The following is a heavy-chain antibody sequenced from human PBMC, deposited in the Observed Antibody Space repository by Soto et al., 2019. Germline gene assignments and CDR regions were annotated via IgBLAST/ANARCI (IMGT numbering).Heavy chain of an antibody. J-gene: IGHJ4*02. CDR1: GFTFSNYA. CDR2: ISGGGGGT. CDR3: AKGAFAVGDTNYFFDY. Sequence: EVQLLESGGDLEQPGGSLRLSCAASGFTFSNYAMNWVRQAPGKGLEWVSSISGGGGGTYYADAVKGRFTISRDNSRNMLYLQMNSLRAEDTAEYYGAKGAFAVGDTNYFFDYWGQGTLVTVSS. D-gene: IGHD1-26*01. V-gene: IGHV3-23*01.